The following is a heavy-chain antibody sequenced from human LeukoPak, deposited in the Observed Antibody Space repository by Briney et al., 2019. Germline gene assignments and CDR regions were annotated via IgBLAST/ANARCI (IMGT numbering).Heavy chain of an antibody. D-gene: IGHD6-19*01. V-gene: IGHV3-21*01. J-gene: IGHJ3*02. CDR3: AYIAVAGTDAFDI. CDR1: GITFSTYS. Sequence: GGSLRLSCAASGITFSTYSMNWVRQAPGKGLEWVSCITSSSSDLYYADSVKGRFTISRDNAKNSLYLQMNSLRAEDTAVYYCAYIAVAGTDAFDIWGQGTMVTVSS. CDR2: ITSSSSDL.